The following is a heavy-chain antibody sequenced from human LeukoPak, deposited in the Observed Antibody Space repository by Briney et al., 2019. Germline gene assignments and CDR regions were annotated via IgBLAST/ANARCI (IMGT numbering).Heavy chain of an antibody. J-gene: IGHJ6*02. V-gene: IGHV4-59*01. CDR2: IFYSGST. CDR1: GGSISSYY. D-gene: IGHD2-15*01. Sequence: SQTLSLTCTVSGGSISSYYWSWIRQPPGKGLEWIGYIFYSGSTNYNPSLKSRVTMSVDTSKNQFSLKLSSVTAADAAVYYCARESYCSGGSCSYGMDVWGQGTTVTVSS. CDR3: ARESYCSGGSCSYGMDV.